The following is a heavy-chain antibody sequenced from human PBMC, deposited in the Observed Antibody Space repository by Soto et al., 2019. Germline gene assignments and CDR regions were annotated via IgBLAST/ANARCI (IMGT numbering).Heavy chain of an antibody. D-gene: IGHD6-13*01. J-gene: IGHJ5*02. CDR1: GGSISSGGYY. V-gene: IGHV4-31*03. CDR2: IYSSGRT. Sequence: PSETLSLTCTVSGGSISSGGYYWSWIRQHPGKGLEWIGNIYSSGRTYYNPSLKSRVTISVDTSKNQFSLKVSSVTGAYTAVYYCARVFSDSSSFFDPWSQGTLVTVSS. CDR3: ARVFSDSSSFFDP.